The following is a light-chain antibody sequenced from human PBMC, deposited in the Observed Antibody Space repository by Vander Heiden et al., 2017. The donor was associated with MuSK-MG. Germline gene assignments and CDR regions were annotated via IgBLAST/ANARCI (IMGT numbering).Light chain of an antibody. V-gene: IGLV3-1*01. J-gene: IGLJ2*01. CDR1: KLGDKY. Sequence: SYELTQPPSVSVSPGQTASITCSGDKLGDKYACWYQQKPGQSPLLVIYQDTKRPPGIPERFSGSNSGNTATLTISGTQAVDEADYYCQTWDISTAVFGGGTKLTVL. CDR3: QTWDISTAV. CDR2: QDT.